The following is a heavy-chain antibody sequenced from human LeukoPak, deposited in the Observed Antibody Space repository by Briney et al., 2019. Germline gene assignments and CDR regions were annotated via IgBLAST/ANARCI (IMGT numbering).Heavy chain of an antibody. V-gene: IGHV3-9*01. CDR1: GFTFDDYA. CDR2: ISWNSGSI. D-gene: IGHD6-19*01. J-gene: IGHJ4*02. CDR3: AKDMRYSSGWLDY. Sequence: PGGSLRLSCAASGFTFDDYAMHWVRQAPVKGLEWVSGISWNSGSIGYADSVKGRFTISRDNAKNSLYLQMNSLRAEDTALYYCAKDMRYSSGWLDYWGQGTLVTVSS.